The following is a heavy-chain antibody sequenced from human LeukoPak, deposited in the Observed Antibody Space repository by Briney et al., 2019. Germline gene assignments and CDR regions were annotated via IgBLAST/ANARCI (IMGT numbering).Heavy chain of an antibody. V-gene: IGHV3-43*02. Sequence: GGSLRLSCAASGFTFDDYAMHWVRQAPGKGLEWVALISGDGGSTYYADSVKGRFTISRDNSKNSLYLQMNSLRTEDTALYYCAKDGPRGYYDFWSSYYMARNWFDPWGQRTLVTVSS. D-gene: IGHD3-3*01. CDR1: GFTFDDYA. CDR2: ISGDGGST. J-gene: IGHJ5*02. CDR3: AKDGPRGYYDFWSSYYMARNWFDP.